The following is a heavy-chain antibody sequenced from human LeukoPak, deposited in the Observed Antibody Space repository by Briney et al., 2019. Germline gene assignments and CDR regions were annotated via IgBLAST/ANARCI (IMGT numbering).Heavy chain of an antibody. Sequence: SETLSLTCTVSGGSISSYFWNWIRQIPGKGLEWIGYIYYSGSTNYNPSLKSRVAISLDTSKNQFSLKLDAVTASDTAVYYCARLTNGHFDYWGQGTLVTVSS. CDR3: ARLTNGHFDY. CDR2: IYYSGST. CDR1: GGSISSYF. V-gene: IGHV4-59*01. D-gene: IGHD2-8*01. J-gene: IGHJ4*02.